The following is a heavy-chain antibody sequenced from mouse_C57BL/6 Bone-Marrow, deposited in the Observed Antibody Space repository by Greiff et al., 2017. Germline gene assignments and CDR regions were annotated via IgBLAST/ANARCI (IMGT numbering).Heavy chain of an antibody. V-gene: IGHV3-6*01. CDR3: ARDLLWSFDY. J-gene: IGHJ2*01. D-gene: IGHD2-10*01. CDR1: GYSITSGYY. CDR2: ISYDGSN. Sequence: EVKLMESGPGLVKPSQSLSLTCSVTGYSITSGYYWNWIRQFPGNKLEWMGYISYDGSNNYNPSLKNLISITRDTSKNQFFLKLNSVTTEDTATYYCARDLLWSFDYWGQGTTLTVSS.